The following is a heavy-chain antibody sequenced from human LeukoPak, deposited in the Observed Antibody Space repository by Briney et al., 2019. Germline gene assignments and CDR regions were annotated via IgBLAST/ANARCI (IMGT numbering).Heavy chain of an antibody. D-gene: IGHD6-13*01. J-gene: IGHJ6*03. V-gene: IGHV3-48*03. CDR1: GFTFSSYE. CDR2: ISSSGSTI. Sequence: GGSLRLSCAASGFTFSSYEMNWVRKAPGKGLEWVSYISSSGSTIYYADSVKGRFTISRDNAKNSLYLQMNSLRAEDTAVYYCARVNSRGSSWYVGVYYYYYMDVWGKGTTVTISS. CDR3: ARVNSRGSSWYVGVYYYYYMDV.